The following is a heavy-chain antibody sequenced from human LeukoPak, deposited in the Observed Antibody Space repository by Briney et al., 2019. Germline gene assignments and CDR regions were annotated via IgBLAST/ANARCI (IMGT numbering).Heavy chain of an antibody. CDR2: ISTDSGDA. V-gene: IGHV1-2*02. D-gene: IGHD5/OR15-5a*01. CDR1: GYHFTGYH. Sequence: GASVKVSCKASGYHFTGYHVHWVRQAPGQGLEWMGRISTDSGDADIAQKFQGRVTMTRDTSISTAYMGLSRLTSDDSAVYYCAGLGSTVKGRIDPWGQGTSVPVSS. J-gene: IGHJ5*01. CDR3: AGLGSTVKGRIDP.